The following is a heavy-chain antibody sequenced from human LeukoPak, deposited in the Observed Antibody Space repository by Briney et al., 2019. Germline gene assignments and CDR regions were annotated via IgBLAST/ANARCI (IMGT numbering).Heavy chain of an antibody. Sequence: GGSLRLSCAASGFNFRSYWMSWVRQAPGKGLEWVANINQDGSEQYYVDSVRGRFAISRDNANNSLFLQMDNLRAEDTSIYYCAREAIKFYYGSNYWGQGTLVTVSS. D-gene: IGHD3-10*01. V-gene: IGHV3-7*01. CDR3: AREAIKFYYGSNY. CDR2: INQDGSEQ. CDR1: GFNFRSYW. J-gene: IGHJ4*02.